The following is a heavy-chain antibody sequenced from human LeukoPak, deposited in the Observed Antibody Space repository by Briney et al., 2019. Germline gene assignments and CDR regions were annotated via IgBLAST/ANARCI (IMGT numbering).Heavy chain of an antibody. CDR1: GFTFSSYA. J-gene: IGHJ4*02. Sequence: GGSLRLSCAASGFTFSSYAMSWVRQAPGKGLEWVSDINGSGGSTYYADSVEGRFTISRDNSKNTLYLQMNSLRVDDTAVYYCARRDIVVVVSASDYWGQGTLVTVSS. CDR2: INGSGGST. V-gene: IGHV3-23*01. CDR3: ARRDIVVVVSASDY. D-gene: IGHD2-15*01.